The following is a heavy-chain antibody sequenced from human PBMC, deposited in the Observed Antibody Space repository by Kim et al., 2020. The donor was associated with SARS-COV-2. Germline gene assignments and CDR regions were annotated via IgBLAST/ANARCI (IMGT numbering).Heavy chain of an antibody. D-gene: IGHD6-6*01. CDR2: IYYSGST. CDR3: ARHHMYSSSSRGKKDNWFDP. CDR1: GGSISSYY. V-gene: IGHV4-59*08. J-gene: IGHJ5*02. Sequence: SETLSLTCTVSGGSISSYYWSWIRQPPGKGLEWIGYIYYSGSTNYNPSLKSRVTISVDTSKNQFSLKLSSVTAADTAVYYCARHHMYSSSSRGKKDNWFDPWGQGTLVTVSS.